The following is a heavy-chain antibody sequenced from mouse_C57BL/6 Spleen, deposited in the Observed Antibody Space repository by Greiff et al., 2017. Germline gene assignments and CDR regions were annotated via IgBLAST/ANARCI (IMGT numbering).Heavy chain of an antibody. Sequence: EVQLVESGPGLVKPSQSLSLTCSVTGYSITSGYYWNWIRQFPGNKLEWMGYISYDGSNNYNPSLKNRISITRDTSKNQFFLKLNSVTTEDTATYYCAREEPYYYGSSAWFAYWGQGTLVTVSA. J-gene: IGHJ3*01. CDR2: ISYDGSN. CDR1: GYSITSGYY. V-gene: IGHV3-6*01. D-gene: IGHD1-1*01. CDR3: AREEPYYYGSSAWFAY.